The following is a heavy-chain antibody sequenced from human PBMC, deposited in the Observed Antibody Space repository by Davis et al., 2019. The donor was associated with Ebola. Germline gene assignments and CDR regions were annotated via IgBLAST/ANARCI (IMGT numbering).Heavy chain of an antibody. Sequence: PSETLSLTCAVSGGSISSGGYSWSWIRQPPGKGLEWIGYIYHSGSTYYNPSLKSRVTISVDRSKNQFSLKLSSVTAADTAVYYCARGVRGSSHFDYWGQGTLVTVSS. V-gene: IGHV4-30-2*01. CDR2: IYHSGST. J-gene: IGHJ4*02. CDR3: ARGVRGSSHFDY. CDR1: GGSISSGGYS. D-gene: IGHD1-26*01.